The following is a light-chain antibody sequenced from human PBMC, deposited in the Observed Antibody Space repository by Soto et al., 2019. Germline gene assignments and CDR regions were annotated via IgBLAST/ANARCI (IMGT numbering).Light chain of an antibody. CDR1: SGSVSTSYY. V-gene: IGLV8-61*01. J-gene: IGLJ2*01. CDR2: TTN. Sequence: QTVVTQEPSFSVSPGGTVTLTCGLSSGSVSTSYYPSWYQQTPGQAPRTLIYTTNTRSSGVPDRFSGSILGNKAALTITGAQEDDEADYYCVLYMGSYVVFGGGTKLTVL. CDR3: VLYMGSYVV.